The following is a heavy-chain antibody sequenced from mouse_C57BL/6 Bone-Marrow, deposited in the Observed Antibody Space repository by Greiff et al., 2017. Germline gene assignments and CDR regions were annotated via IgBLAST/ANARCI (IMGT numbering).Heavy chain of an antibody. Sequence: VQLQQSGAELVRPGASVKLSCTASGFNIKDDYMHWVKQRPEQGLEWIGWIDPENGDTEYASKFQGKATITADTSSNTAYLQLSSLTSEDTAVYYCTTSEGYYLFAYWGQGTLVTVSA. J-gene: IGHJ3*01. CDR2: IDPENGDT. V-gene: IGHV14-4*01. D-gene: IGHD2-3*01. CDR3: TTSEGYYLFAY. CDR1: GFNIKDDY.